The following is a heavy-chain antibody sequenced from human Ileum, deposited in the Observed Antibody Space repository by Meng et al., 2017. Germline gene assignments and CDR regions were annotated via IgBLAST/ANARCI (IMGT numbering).Heavy chain of an antibody. CDR2: IKENERK. CDR3: ARGSGTGSWLIDY. CDR1: GFTFGTYW. V-gene: IGHV3-7*01. J-gene: IGHJ4*02. D-gene: IGHD6-13*01. Sequence: GESLKISCAASGFTFGTYWMTWVRQAPGKGLEWVANIKENERKNYVDSMKGRFTISRDNAKNSLYLEMNNLRAEDTALYYCARGSGTGSWLIDYWGRGTLVTVSS.